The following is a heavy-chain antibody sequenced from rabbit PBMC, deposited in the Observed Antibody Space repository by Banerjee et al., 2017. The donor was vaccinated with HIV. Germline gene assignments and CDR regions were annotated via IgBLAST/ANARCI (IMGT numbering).Heavy chain of an antibody. V-gene: IGHV1S45*01. CDR2: IYTGGSGVT. CDR1: GFDLSNYYD. CDR3: ARNAAYTGYGYTTLNL. D-gene: IGHD6-1*01. J-gene: IGHJ4*01. Sequence: QEQLVESGGGLVQPEGSLTLTCTASGFDLSNYYDMCWVRQAPGKGLELIACIYTGGSGVTYYASWAKGRVAISSASSTTVTLQMTSLTAADTATYFCARNAAYTGYGYTTLNLWGQGTLVTVS.